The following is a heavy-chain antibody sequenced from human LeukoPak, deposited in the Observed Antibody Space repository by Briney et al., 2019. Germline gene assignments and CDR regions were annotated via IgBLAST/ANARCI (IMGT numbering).Heavy chain of an antibody. CDR3: ARDSPYYYGSGSYQENWFDP. V-gene: IGHV1-18*01. Sequence: ASVKVSCKASGYTFSNYGITWVRQAPGQGLEWMGWISASDGKTEYAQKLQGRVTMTTDTSSDTAYMELRSLRSDDTAVYYCARDSPYYYGSGSYQENWFDPWGQGTLVTVSS. D-gene: IGHD3-10*01. J-gene: IGHJ5*02. CDR1: GYTFSNYG. CDR2: ISASDGKT.